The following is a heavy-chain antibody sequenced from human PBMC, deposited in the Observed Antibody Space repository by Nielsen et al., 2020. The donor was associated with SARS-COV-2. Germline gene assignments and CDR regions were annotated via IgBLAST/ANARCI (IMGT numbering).Heavy chain of an antibody. J-gene: IGHJ5*02. D-gene: IGHD1-26*01. Sequence: SETLSLTCIVSGGSISTGSHYWSWIRQPPGKGLEWIGETNHNGGTNYNQSLKSRVTISIDTSNSQFSLRLTSVTAADTAVYFCARLSGGGGYNWFDPWGQGTLVTVSS. CDR1: GGSISTGSHY. CDR2: TNHNGGT. CDR3: ARLSGGGGYNWFDP. V-gene: IGHV4-39*07.